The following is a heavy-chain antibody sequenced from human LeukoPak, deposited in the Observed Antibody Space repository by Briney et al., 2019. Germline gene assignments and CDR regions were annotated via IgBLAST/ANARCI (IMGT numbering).Heavy chain of an antibody. CDR2: FSYSGST. CDR1: GVSISDYH. J-gene: IGHJ4*02. V-gene: IGHV4-59*01. CDR3: ARMYSGTSYYFDF. Sequence: PSETLSLTCSVSGVSISDYHWICIRQPPAKGLEWMGYFSYSGSTRYNPSLKSRVTMSVDTSKNQLSLRLISVAAADTAVYYCARMYSGTSYYFDFWGQGTLVTVSS. D-gene: IGHD1-26*01.